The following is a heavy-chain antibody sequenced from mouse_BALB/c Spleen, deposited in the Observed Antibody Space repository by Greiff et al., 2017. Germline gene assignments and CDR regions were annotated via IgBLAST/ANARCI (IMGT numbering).Heavy chain of an antibody. J-gene: IGHJ2*01. CDR1: GFTFSSYA. Sequence: EVMLVESGGGLVKPGGSLKLSCAASGFTFSSYAMSWVRQSPEKRLEWVAEISSGGSYTYYPDTVTGRFTISRDNAKNTLYLEMSSLRSEDTAMYYCAWDRGYGYYFDYWGQGTTLTVSS. V-gene: IGHV5-9-4*01. CDR3: AWDRGYGYYFDY. CDR2: ISSGGSYT. D-gene: IGHD1-1*01.